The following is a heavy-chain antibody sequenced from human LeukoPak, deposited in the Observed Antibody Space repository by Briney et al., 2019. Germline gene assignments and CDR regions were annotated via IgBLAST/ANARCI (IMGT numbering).Heavy chain of an antibody. J-gene: IGHJ5*02. D-gene: IGHD6-19*01. CDR3: AKNRGWDNWFDP. V-gene: IGHV3-7*03. CDR2: IKEDGSEK. Sequence: PGGSLRLSCAASGFTFSNYWMSWVRQAPGKGLEWVANIKEDGSEKYYVDSVKGRFTISRDNAKKSLYLQMNSLRAEDTAVYYCAKNRGWDNWFDPWGQGTLVTVSS. CDR1: GFTFSNYW.